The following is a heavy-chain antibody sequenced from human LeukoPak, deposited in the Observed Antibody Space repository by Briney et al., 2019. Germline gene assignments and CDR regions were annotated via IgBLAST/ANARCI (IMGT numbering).Heavy chain of an antibody. V-gene: IGHV3-74*01. CDR2: INSDGSWT. Sequence: GGSLRLSCAASGNYWMHWARQAPGKGLVWVSHINSDGSWTSYADSVKGRFTISKDNAKNTVYLQMNNLRAEDTAVYYCVSFYETYWGRGTLVTVSS. CDR1: GNYW. CDR3: VSFYETY. J-gene: IGHJ4*02. D-gene: IGHD2/OR15-2a*01.